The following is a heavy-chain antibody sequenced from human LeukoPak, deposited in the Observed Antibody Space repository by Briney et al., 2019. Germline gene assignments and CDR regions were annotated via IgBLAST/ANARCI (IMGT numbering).Heavy chain of an antibody. Sequence: SETLSLTCTVSGYSISSGYYWGWIRQPPGKGLEWIGSIYHSGSTYYNPSLKSRVTISVDTSKNQFSLKLSSVTAADTAVYYAVVVAASRTKSSYYFDYWGQGTLVTVSS. D-gene: IGHD2-15*01. CDR1: GYSISSGYY. J-gene: IGHJ4*02. CDR3: VVVAASRTKSSYYFDY. CDR2: IYHSGST. V-gene: IGHV4-38-2*02.